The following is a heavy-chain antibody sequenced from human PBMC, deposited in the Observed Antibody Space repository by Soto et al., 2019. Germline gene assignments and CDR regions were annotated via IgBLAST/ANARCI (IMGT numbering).Heavy chain of an antibody. CDR3: ARGGGNGFWSGYYSYYYGMDV. CDR1: GYTFTSYG. J-gene: IGHJ6*02. D-gene: IGHD3-3*01. Sequence: ASVKVSCKASGYTFTSYGISWVRQAPGQGLEWMGWISAYNGNTNYAQKLQGRVTMTTDTSTSTAYMELRSLRSDDTAVYYCARGGGNGFWSGYYSYYYGMDVWGQGTTVTVSS. V-gene: IGHV1-18*01. CDR2: ISAYNGNT.